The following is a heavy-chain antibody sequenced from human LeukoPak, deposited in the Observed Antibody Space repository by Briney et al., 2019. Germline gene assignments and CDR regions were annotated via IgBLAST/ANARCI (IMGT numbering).Heavy chain of an antibody. D-gene: IGHD2-21*02. V-gene: IGHV3-11*04. J-gene: IGHJ6*03. Sequence: GSLRLSRAASGFTCSDYYMSWIRQAPGTGLEWVSYISSSGSTIYYADSVKGRFTIAMDNAKNSLYLQMNSLRAEDTAVYYCARDKAEYCGGDCYPYYYYYMDIWGEETTVTVSS. CDR2: ISSSGSTI. CDR1: GFTCSDYY. CDR3: ARDKAEYCGGDCYPYYYYYMDI.